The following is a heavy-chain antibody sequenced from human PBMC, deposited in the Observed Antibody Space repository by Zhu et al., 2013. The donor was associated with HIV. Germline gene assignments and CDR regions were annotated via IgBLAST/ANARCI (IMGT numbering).Heavy chain of an antibody. CDR1: GGTFSSYA. CDR3: AVANLGDYGDYFEYFQH. Sequence: VQLVQSGREVKKPGPSVKVSCKASGGTFSSYAISWVRQAPGQGLEWMGGIIPIFGTANYAQKFQGRVTITADESTSTAYMELSSLRSEDTAVYYCAVANLGDYGDYFEYFQHWGQGTLVTVSS. J-gene: IGHJ1*01. D-gene: IGHD4-17*01. V-gene: IGHV1-69*01. CDR2: IIPIFGTA.